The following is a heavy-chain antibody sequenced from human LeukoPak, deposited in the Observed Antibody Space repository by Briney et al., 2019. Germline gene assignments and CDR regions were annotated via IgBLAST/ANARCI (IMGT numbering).Heavy chain of an antibody. CDR3: ARAGVPAANRRPGVDAFDI. CDR2: INHSGST. CDR1: GGSFSGYY. V-gene: IGHV4-34*01. J-gene: IGHJ3*02. Sequence: PSETLSLTCAVYGGSFSGYYWSWIRQPPGKGLEWIGEINHSGSTNYNPSLKSRVTMSVDTSKNQFSLKLSSVTAADTAVYYCARAGVPAANRRPGVDAFDIWGQGTMVTVSS. D-gene: IGHD2-2*01.